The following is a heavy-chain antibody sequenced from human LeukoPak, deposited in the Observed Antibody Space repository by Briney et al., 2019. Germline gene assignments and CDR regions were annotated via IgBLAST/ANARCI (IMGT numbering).Heavy chain of an antibody. D-gene: IGHD6-19*01. J-gene: IGHJ4*02. Sequence: ASVKVSCKASGYTFTGYYMHWVRQAPGQGLEWMGWINPNSGGTNYAQKFQGWVTMTRDTSISTAYMELSRLRSDDTAVYYCARDRRAYSSGSLDYWGQGTLVTVSS. CDR3: ARDRRAYSSGSLDY. V-gene: IGHV1-2*04. CDR1: GYTFTGYY. CDR2: INPNSGGT.